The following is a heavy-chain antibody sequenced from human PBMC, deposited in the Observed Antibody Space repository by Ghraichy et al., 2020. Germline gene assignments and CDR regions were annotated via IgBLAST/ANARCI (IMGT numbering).Heavy chain of an antibody. CDR2: IYYSGST. Sequence: SETLSLTCTVSGGSISSSSYYWGWIRQPPGKGLEWIGSIYYSGSTYYNPSLKSRVTISVDTSKNQFSLKLSSVTAADTAVYYCARLGYSGSVSAFYYYYYMDVWGKGTTVTVSS. CDR1: GGSISSSSYY. V-gene: IGHV4-39*01. J-gene: IGHJ6*03. CDR3: ARLGYSGSVSAFYYYYYMDV. D-gene: IGHD1-26*01.